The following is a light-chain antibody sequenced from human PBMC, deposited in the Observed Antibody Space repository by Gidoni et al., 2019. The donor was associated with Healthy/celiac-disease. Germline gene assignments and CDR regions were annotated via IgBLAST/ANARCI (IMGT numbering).Light chain of an antibody. CDR1: QSISSY. CDR3: QQSYSTPPIT. V-gene: IGKV1-39*01. J-gene: IGKJ5*01. CDR2: AAS. Sequence: DIQMTQSPSSLSASVGDRVTITCRASQSISSYLNWYQQKPGKAPKLLIYAASSLQSGVPSRFSVSGSGTDFTLTISSLQPEDFATYYCQQSYSTPPITFXHXTRLEIK.